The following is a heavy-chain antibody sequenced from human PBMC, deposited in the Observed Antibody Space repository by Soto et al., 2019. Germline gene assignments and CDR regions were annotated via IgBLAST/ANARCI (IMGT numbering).Heavy chain of an antibody. J-gene: IGHJ4*02. CDR1: GFTFSSYA. CDR3: AKDSDYSNYFYYFDY. D-gene: IGHD4-4*01. V-gene: IGHV3-23*01. Sequence: LRLSCAASGFTFSSYAMSWVRQAPGKGLEWVSATSGSGGSTYYADSVKGRFTISRDNSKNTLYLQMNSLRAEDTAVYYCAKDSDYSNYFYYFDYWGQGALVTSPQ. CDR2: TSGSGGST.